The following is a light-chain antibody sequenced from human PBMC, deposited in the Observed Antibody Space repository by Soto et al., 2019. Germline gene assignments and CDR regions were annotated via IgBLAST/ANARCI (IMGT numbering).Light chain of an antibody. CDR3: QHYGSSPLT. CDR2: GAS. CDR1: QSVSSSY. J-gene: IGKJ2*01. Sequence: EIVLTQSPGTLSLSPGERATLSCRASQSVSSSYFAWYQQKPGQAPRLLIYGASSRATGIPDRFSGSGSGTDFTLTISRREPDDFAVYYCQHYGSSPLTLGQGTKLEIK. V-gene: IGKV3-20*01.